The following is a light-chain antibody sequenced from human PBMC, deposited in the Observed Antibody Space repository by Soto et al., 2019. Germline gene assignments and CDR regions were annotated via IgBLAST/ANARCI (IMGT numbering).Light chain of an antibody. J-gene: IGKJ2*01. CDR3: QQSYSTPYS. V-gene: IGKV1-39*01. Sequence: DIQMTQSPSSLSASVGDRVTITCRASRSIGNYLNWYRQKPGSAPKLLISLTSRLQSGVPSRFSGSGSGTDFTLSISSLQPDDFATYYCQQSYSTPYSFGQGTKVDIK. CDR2: LTS. CDR1: RSIGNY.